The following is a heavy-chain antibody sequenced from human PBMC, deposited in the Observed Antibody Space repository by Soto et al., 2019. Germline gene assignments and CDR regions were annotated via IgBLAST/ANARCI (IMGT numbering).Heavy chain of an antibody. CDR1: GTSISSSYW. CDR2: IYYSGNA. V-gene: IGHV4-38-2*01. Sequence: SETLSLTCRVSGTSISSSYWWAWVRQSPGKGLEWIGSIYYSGNAYYNPSLKSRVTISVDTAKNQFSLKLSSVTAADTAVYYCARSDGRYWGQGTLVTVSS. CDR3: ARSDGRY. J-gene: IGHJ4*02.